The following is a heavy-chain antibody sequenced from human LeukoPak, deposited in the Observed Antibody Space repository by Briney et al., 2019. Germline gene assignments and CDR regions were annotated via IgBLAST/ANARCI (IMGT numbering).Heavy chain of an antibody. D-gene: IGHD2-2*01. V-gene: IGHV4-39*01. CDR1: GGSMSRVSYY. J-gene: IGHJ4*02. CDR3: ARIVVPAAIDY. Sequence: SETLSLTCAVSGGSMSRVSYYWGWIRQPPGEGLEWIGSIYYSGSTYYNPSLKSRVTISVDTSKNQFSLKLSSVTAADTAVYYCARIVVPAAIDYWGQGTLVTVSS. CDR2: IYYSGST.